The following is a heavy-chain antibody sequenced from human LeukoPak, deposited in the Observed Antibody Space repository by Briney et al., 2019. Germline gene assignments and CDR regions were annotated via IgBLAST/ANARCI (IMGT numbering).Heavy chain of an antibody. D-gene: IGHD6-6*01. CDR1: GGTFSSYA. J-gene: IGHJ6*03. V-gene: IGHV1-69*13. CDR3: AALDPRERFTFSSSSLNYYYYMDV. Sequence: GASVKVSCKASGGTFSSYAISWVRQAPGQGLEWMGGIIPIFGTANYAQKFQGRVTITADESTSTAYMELSSLRSEDTAVYYCAALDPRERFTFSSSSLNYYYYMDVWGKGTTVTVSS. CDR2: IIPIFGTA.